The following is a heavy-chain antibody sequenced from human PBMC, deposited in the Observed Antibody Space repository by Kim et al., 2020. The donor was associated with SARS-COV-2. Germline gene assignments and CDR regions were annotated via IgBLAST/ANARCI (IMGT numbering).Heavy chain of an antibody. V-gene: IGHV3-21*01. CDR3: ARDTHYDILTGYYIDY. Sequence: DSVKGRLTISRENAKNSLYLQRNSLRAEDTAVYYCARDTHYDILTGYYIDYWGQGTLVTVSS. J-gene: IGHJ4*02. D-gene: IGHD3-9*01.